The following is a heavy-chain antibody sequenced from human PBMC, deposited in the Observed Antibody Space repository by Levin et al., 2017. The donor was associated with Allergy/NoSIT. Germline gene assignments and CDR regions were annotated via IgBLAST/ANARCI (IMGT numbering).Heavy chain of an antibody. CDR3: ARAGDAYYYYGMDV. CDR1: GYTFTSYG. J-gene: IGHJ6*02. V-gene: IGHV1-18*01. CDR2: ISSYNGNT. Sequence: ASVKVSCKASGYTFTSYGISWVRQAPGQGLEWMGWISSYNGNTNYAQKLQGRVTMTTDTSTSTAYMELRSLRSDDTAVYYCARAGDAYYYYGMDVWGQGTTVTVSS. D-gene: IGHD3-10*01.